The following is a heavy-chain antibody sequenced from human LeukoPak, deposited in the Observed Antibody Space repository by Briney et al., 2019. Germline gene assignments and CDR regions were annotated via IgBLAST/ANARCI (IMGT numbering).Heavy chain of an antibody. CDR2: IYYSGST. CDR3: ARAFGCSSTSCYIDY. J-gene: IGHJ4*02. Sequence: SETLSLTCTVSGGSISSGGYYWSWIRQHPGKGLEWIGYIYYSGSTYYNPSLKSRVTISVDTSKNQFSLKLSSVTAADTAVYYCARAFGCSSTSCYIDYWGQGTLVTVSS. D-gene: IGHD2-2*02. V-gene: IGHV4-31*03. CDR1: GGSISSGGYY.